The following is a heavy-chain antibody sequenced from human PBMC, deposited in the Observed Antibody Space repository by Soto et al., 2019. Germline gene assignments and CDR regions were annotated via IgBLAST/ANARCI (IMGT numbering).Heavy chain of an antibody. CDR1: GDSISSGDYF. V-gene: IGHV4-31*11. Sequence: QVQLQESGPGLVKPSQTLSLSCAVSGDSISSGDYFWSWIRQPPGRGLEWLGYISYSGTTYYNPSLKSRLTMSTDTSKNQFSLKLSSVTVADTALYYCARGYGSGFYFGMDVWGHGTTVTVSS. CDR3: ARGYGSGFYFGMDV. D-gene: IGHD3-10*01. CDR2: ISYSGTT. J-gene: IGHJ6*02.